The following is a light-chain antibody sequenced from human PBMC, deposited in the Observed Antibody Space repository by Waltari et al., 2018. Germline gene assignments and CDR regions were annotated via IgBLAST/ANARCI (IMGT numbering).Light chain of an antibody. CDR3: CSYAGSSTPHV. V-gene: IGLV2-23*01. Sequence: QSALTQPASVSGSPGQSITISCTGTRSDVGSYNLVSWYQQYPGKAPNLMIYEGSKRPSGVSKRVSGSKSGNTASLTISGLQAEDEADYYCCSYAGSSTPHVFGTGTKVIV. CDR1: RSDVGSYNL. J-gene: IGLJ1*01. CDR2: EGS.